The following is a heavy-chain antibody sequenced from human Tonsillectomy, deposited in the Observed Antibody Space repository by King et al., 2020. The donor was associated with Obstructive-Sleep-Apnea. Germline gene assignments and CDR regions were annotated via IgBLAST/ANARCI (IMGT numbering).Heavy chain of an antibody. CDR1: GFTFSSYA. Sequence: VQLVESGGGVVQPGRSLRLSCAASGFTFSSYAMHWVRQAPGKGLEWVAVISYDGSNKYYTDSVKCRFTISRDNSKNTLYLHMNSLRAEDTAVYYCARDFYDILTGYYNWFDPWGQGTLVTVSS. CDR2: ISYDGSNK. V-gene: IGHV3-30*04. D-gene: IGHD3-9*01. CDR3: ARDFYDILTGYYNWFDP. J-gene: IGHJ5*02.